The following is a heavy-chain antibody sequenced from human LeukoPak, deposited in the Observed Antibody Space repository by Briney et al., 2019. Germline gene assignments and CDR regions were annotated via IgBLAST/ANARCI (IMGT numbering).Heavy chain of an antibody. CDR2: INGSGGKT. V-gene: IGHV3-23*01. CDR3: ARGPSGYHNT. Sequence: PGGSLRLSCAASGFTFSSYAMSWVRQAPGKGLGWVSDINGSGGKTYYADSVKGRFTISRDNSKNTLYLQMNSLTAEDSAVYYCARGPSGYHNTGGQGTLVTVSS. J-gene: IGHJ4*02. D-gene: IGHD5-12*01. CDR1: GFTFSSYA.